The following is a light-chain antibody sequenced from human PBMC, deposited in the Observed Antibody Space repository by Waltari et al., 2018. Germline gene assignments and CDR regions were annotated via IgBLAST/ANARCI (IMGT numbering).Light chain of an antibody. V-gene: IGKV1-5*03. CDR3: QQYNSYSPRT. CDR1: KSISSW. CDR2: KAS. J-gene: IGKJ1*01. Sequence: DLQLTQSPSPLSASVGDRVTIPCQASKSISSWLAWYQQKPGKAPKLLIYKASSLESGVPSSFSGSGSGTEFTLTISSLQPDDVATYYCQQYNSYSPRTFGQGTKVEIK.